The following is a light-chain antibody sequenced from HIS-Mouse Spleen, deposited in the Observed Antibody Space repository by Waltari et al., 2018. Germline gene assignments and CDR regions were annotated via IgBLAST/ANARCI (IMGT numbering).Light chain of an antibody. CDR1: VLAKKKY. J-gene: IGLJ3*02. CDR2: KDS. Sequence: SYELTQSSSVSVSPGQTARITCSGDVLAKKKYARWFQQKPGPAPVLVIYKDSERPAGIPERFSGSSSGTTVTLTISGAQVEDEADYYCYSAADNNLGVFGGGTKLTVL. V-gene: IGLV3-27*01. CDR3: YSAADNNLGV.